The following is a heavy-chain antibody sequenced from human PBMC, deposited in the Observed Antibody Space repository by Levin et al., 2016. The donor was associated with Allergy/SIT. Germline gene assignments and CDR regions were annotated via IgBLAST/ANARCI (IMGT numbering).Heavy chain of an antibody. CDR1: GYSFTSYW. J-gene: IGHJ2*01. Sequence: GESLKISCKGSGYSFTSYWIGWVRQMPGKGLEWMGIIYPGDSDTRYSPSFQGQVTISADKSISTAYLQWSSLKASDTAMYYCARPPWGYSSPRFGYFDLWGRGTLVTVSS. CDR2: IYPGDSDT. V-gene: IGHV5-51*01. CDR3: ARPPWGYSSPRFGYFDL. D-gene: IGHD5-18*01.